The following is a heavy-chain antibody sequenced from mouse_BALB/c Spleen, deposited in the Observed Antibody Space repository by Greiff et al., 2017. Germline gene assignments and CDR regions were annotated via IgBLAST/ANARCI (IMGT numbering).Heavy chain of an antibody. V-gene: IGHV3-8*02. CDR2: ISYSGST. CDR3: ARGIYYGYDERRDWYFDV. Sequence: VQLKESGPSLVKPSQTLSLTCSVTGDSITSGYWNWIRKFPGNKLEYMGYISYSGSTYYNPSLKSRISITRDTSKNQYYLQLNSVTTEDTATYYCARGIYYGYDERRDWYFDVWGAGTTVTVSS. CDR1: GDSITSGY. D-gene: IGHD2-2*01. J-gene: IGHJ1*01.